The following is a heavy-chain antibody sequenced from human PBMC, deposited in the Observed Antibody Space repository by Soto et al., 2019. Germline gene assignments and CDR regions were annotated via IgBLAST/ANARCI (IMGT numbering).Heavy chain of an antibody. D-gene: IGHD3-3*01. J-gene: IGHJ3*01. CDR2: INAGNGNT. Sequence: ASVKVSCKASGYTFTSYAIHWVRQAPGQRLEWMGWINAGNGNTKYSQRFQGRVTITRDTSASTAYMDLSSLRSEDTAIYYCARGRYYDFWSGYYDFWGQGTMVTVSS. CDR1: GYTFTSYA. CDR3: ARGRYYDFWSGYYDF. V-gene: IGHV1-3*01.